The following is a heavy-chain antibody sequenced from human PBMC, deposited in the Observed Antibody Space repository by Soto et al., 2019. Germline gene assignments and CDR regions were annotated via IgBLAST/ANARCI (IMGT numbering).Heavy chain of an antibody. J-gene: IGHJ4*02. V-gene: IGHV3-23*01. CDR3: AKLEDIVVVVAATPFDY. CDR1: GFTFSSYA. Sequence: ESGGGLVQPGGSLRLSCAASGFTFSSYAMSWVRQAPGKGLEWVSAISGSGGSTYYADSVKGRFTISRDNSKNTLYLQMNSLRAEDTAVYYCAKLEDIVVVVAATPFDYWGQGTLVTVSS. D-gene: IGHD2-15*01. CDR2: ISGSGGST.